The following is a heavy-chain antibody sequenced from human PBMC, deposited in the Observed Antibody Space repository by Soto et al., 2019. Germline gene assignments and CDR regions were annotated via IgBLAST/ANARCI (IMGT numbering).Heavy chain of an antibody. Sequence: QVQLVQSGAEVKKPGASVKVSSKASGYTFTNFGISWVRQAPGQGLEWMGWISAYNGNTNYAQNFQGRVTMTTDTTTSPASMEPRSLSSEDTGVYYWARGGTTIAYWGQGTLVSVSS. CDR3: ARGGTTIAY. CDR2: ISAYNGNT. CDR1: GYTFTNFG. V-gene: IGHV1-18*01. J-gene: IGHJ4*02. D-gene: IGHD4-17*01.